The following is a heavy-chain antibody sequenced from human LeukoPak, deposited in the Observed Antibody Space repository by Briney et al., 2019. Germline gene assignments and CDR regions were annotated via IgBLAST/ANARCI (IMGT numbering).Heavy chain of an antibody. J-gene: IGHJ5*02. Sequence: KASETLSLTCAVYGGSFSGYYWSWIRQPPGKGLEWIGEINHSGSTNYNPSLKSRVTISVDTSKNQFSLKLGSVTAADTAVYYCARRRRRYYGSGSYRPHFDPWGQGTLVTVSS. V-gene: IGHV4-34*01. CDR3: ARRRRRYYGSGSYRPHFDP. CDR2: INHSGST. D-gene: IGHD3-10*01. CDR1: GGSFSGYY.